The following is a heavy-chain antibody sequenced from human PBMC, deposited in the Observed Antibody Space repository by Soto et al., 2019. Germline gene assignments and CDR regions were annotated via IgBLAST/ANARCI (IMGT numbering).Heavy chain of an antibody. D-gene: IGHD1-26*01. CDR1: GDSVSSKSAA. J-gene: IGHJ4*02. Sequence: PFQTLSLTCAISGDSVSSKSAAWNWIRHSPSRGLECMGRTYYRSKWSTYYAVSVESRITINPDTSKNQFSLHLNSVTPEETAVYYCTRALAGSYHXWGQGTLCTVSX. V-gene: IGHV6-1*01. CDR2: TYYRSKWST. CDR3: TRALAGSYHX.